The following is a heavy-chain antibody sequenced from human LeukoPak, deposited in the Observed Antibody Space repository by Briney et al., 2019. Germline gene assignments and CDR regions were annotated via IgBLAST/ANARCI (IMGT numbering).Heavy chain of an antibody. V-gene: IGHV3-23*01. Sequence: GGSLRLSCATSGFSFSSYAMSWVRQAPGKGLEWVSAMSSSDDGRYYAASVRGRFTISGDTSRSTLYLQMNSLRAEDAAVYYCAKAPVTSCRGAFCYPFDYWGQGTLVTVSS. CDR3: AKAPVTSCRGAFCYPFDY. CDR2: MSSSDDGR. J-gene: IGHJ4*02. D-gene: IGHD2-15*01. CDR1: GFSFSSYA.